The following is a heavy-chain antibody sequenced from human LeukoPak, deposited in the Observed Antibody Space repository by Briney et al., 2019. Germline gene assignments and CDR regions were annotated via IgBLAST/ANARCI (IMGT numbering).Heavy chain of an antibody. V-gene: IGHV3-7*01. J-gene: IGHJ5*02. CDR1: GFTFSSYW. CDR3: ARTIAAAGTWWFDP. CDR2: IKQDGSEK. Sequence: GGSLRLSCAASGFTFSSYWMSWVRQAPGKGLEWVANIKQDGSEKYYVDSVKGRFTISRDNAKNSLYLQMNSLRAEDTAVYYCARTIAAAGTWWFDPWGQGTLVTVSS. D-gene: IGHD6-13*01.